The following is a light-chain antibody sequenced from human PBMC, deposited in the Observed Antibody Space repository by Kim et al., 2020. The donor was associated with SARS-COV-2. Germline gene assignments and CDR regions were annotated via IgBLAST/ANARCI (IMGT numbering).Light chain of an antibody. Sequence: SSELTQPLSVSVSPGQTASITCSGDKLGDKYACWYQQKPGQSPVLVIYQDRKRPSGIPERFSGSNSGNTATLTISGTQAMDEADYYCQAWDSYTAVFGGGTQLTVL. CDR2: QDR. CDR1: KLGDKY. CDR3: QAWDSYTAV. J-gene: IGLJ2*01. V-gene: IGLV3-1*01.